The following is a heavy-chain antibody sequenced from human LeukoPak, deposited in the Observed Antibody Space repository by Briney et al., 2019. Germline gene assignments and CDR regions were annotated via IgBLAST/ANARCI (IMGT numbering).Heavy chain of an antibody. D-gene: IGHD5-18*01. CDR3: ARPVDTAMLADEPYYYYGMDV. CDR2: IYPGDSDT. J-gene: IGHJ6*02. V-gene: IGHV5-51*01. CDR1: GYSFTSYW. Sequence: PGESLKISCKGSGYSFTSYWIGWVRPMPGKGLEWMGIIYPGDSDTRYSPSFQGQVTISADKSISTAYLQWSSLKASDTAMYYCARPVDTAMLADEPYYYYGMDVWGQGTTVTVSS.